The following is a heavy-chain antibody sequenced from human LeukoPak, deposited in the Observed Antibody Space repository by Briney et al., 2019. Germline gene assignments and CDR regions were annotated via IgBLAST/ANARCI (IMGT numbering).Heavy chain of an antibody. D-gene: IGHD4-23*01. CDR1: GYSLTRKW. J-gene: IGHJ2*01. V-gene: IGHV5-51*01. CDR3: ARRVVNNRNWYFDL. CDR2: IYPGDSDT. Sequence: GESLKIPCKGSGYSLTRKWIGWVRQMPGKGLEWMAIIYPGDSDTRYSPSFQGQVTISADKSINTAYLQWSSLKASDTAMYYCARRVVNNRNWYFDLWGRGTLVTVSS.